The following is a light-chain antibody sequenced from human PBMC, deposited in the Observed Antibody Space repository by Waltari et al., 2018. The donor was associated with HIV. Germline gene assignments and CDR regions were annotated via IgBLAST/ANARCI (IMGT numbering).Light chain of an antibody. J-gene: IGLJ3*02. CDR2: DHN. Sequence: QSVLTQPPSVSAAPGQKVTISCPGSSSNIANTYVSWYQQIPGTAPKLLIFDHNKRPSEIPDRFSGSKSGTSATLGITGLQTGDEADYYCGSWDSSLSVWVFGGGTKLTVL. V-gene: IGLV1-51*01. CDR1: SSNIANTY. CDR3: GSWDSSLSVWV.